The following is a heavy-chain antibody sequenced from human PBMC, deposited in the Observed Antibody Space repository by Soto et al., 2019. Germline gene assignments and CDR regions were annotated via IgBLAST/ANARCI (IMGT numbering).Heavy chain of an antibody. D-gene: IGHD1-26*01. V-gene: IGHV1-18*04. J-gene: IGHJ4*02. CDR3: ARAGWELHPGYFDY. CDR1: GYTFTNYG. Sequence: ASVKISCKASGYTFTNYGISWVRQAPGQGLEWMGWISAYNGNTNYAQKFQGRVTMTTDTSASTAYMELRSLRSDDTAVYYCARAGWELHPGYFDYWGQGTLVTVSS. CDR2: ISAYNGNT.